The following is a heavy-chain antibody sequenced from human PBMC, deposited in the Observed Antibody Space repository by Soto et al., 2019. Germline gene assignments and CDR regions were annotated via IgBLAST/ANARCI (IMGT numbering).Heavy chain of an antibody. CDR1: GGSISSSSYY. Sequence: QLQLQESGPGLVKPSETLSLTCTVSGGSISSSSYYWGWIRQPPGKGLEWIGSIYYSGSTYYNPSLKSRVTISVDTSKNQFSLKLSSVTAADTAVYYCARLGYSSGWTAPWWYIDIWGQGTMVTVSS. CDR2: IYYSGST. V-gene: IGHV4-39*01. D-gene: IGHD6-19*01. J-gene: IGHJ3*02. CDR3: ARLGYSSGWTAPWWYIDI.